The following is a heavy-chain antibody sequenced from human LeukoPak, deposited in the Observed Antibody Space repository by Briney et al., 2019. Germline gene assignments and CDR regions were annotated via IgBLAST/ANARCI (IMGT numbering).Heavy chain of an antibody. CDR2: ISGSGGST. J-gene: IGHJ4*02. Sequence: GGSLRLSCVASGFTLSSYAMSWVRQAPGKGLEWVSAISGSGGSTYYADSVKGRFTISRDNSENTLYLQMNSLRAEDTALYYCAKDHSLGYCTSTSCYGLDYWGQGTLVTVSS. CDR3: AKDHSLGYCTSTSCYGLDY. CDR1: GFTLSSYA. V-gene: IGHV3-23*01. D-gene: IGHD2-2*01.